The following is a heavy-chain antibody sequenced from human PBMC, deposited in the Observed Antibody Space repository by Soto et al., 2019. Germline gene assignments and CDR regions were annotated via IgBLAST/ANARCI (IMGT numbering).Heavy chain of an antibody. Sequence: QVQLQESGPGLVKPSGTLSLTCAVSGGSISSSHWWTWVRQSPGKGLEYIGEISHSGTSNSNPSLKSRVTLSVDKSKNHFSLTLTSVTAADTAVYYCARVVLTITRGAFDAWGQGTRSSSLQ. CDR3: ARVVLTITRGAFDA. J-gene: IGHJ3*01. V-gene: IGHV4-4*02. D-gene: IGHD3-9*01. CDR1: GGSISSSHW. CDR2: ISHSGTS.